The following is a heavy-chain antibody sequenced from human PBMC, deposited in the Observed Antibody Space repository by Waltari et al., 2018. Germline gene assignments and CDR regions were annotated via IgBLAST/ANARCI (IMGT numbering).Heavy chain of an antibody. J-gene: IGHJ1*01. CDR2: ISDSGGTT. Sequence: EVQLLESGGGLVQPGGSLRLSCAASGFTFSNYDMNWVRQVPGKGLEWVSGISDSGGTTYYADSVKGRFTISRDNSKNTLYLQMNSLRAEDTALYYCAKKLWNTAVIWADWGQGTLVTVSS. CDR3: AKKLWNTAVIWAD. V-gene: IGHV3-23*01. D-gene: IGHD5-18*01. CDR1: GFTFSNYD.